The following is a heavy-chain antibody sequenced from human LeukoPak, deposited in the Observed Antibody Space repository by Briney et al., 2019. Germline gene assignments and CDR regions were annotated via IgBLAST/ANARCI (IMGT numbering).Heavy chain of an antibody. CDR2: ISAFNYII. CDR3: TRGGSISAQGDT. Sequence: GASVKVSCKTSGYSFSHYGISWWRQAPGQGLEWVGWISAFNYIIEYAQKLQGRVTMTQDTATSTAYMELRSLTSDDTAVFYCTRGGSISAQGDTWGQGTLVSVSS. J-gene: IGHJ4*02. CDR1: GYSFSHYG. D-gene: IGHD3-16*01. V-gene: IGHV1-18*01.